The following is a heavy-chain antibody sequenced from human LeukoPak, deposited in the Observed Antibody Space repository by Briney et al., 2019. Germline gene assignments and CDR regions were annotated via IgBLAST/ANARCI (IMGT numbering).Heavy chain of an antibody. Sequence: SETLSLTCTVSGGSINSGDYYWGWIRQPPGKGLEWIGSIYYSGNTYYNPSLKSRVTISVDTSKNQFSLKLSSVTAADTAVYYCAIAAAGLDYWGQGTLVTVSS. CDR2: IYYSGNT. CDR3: AIAAAGLDY. J-gene: IGHJ4*02. V-gene: IGHV4-39*01. CDR1: GGSINSGDYY. D-gene: IGHD6-13*01.